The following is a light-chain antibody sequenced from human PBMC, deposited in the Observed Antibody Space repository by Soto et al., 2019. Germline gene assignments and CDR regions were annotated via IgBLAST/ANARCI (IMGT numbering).Light chain of an antibody. J-gene: IGLJ2*01. V-gene: IGLV4-69*01. CDR1: SGHSSYA. Sequence: QPVLTQSPSASASLGASVKLTCTLSSGHSSYAIAWHQQQPEKGPRYLMKLDSDGSHTKGDAIPDRFSGSSSGAERYLTISSLQSEDEANYYCQTWGTGIHVVFGGGTKVTVL. CDR3: QTWGTGIHVV. CDR2: LDSDGSH.